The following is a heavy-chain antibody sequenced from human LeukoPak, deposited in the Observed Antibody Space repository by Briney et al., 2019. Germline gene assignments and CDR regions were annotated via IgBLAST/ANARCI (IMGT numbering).Heavy chain of an antibody. D-gene: IGHD2-8*01. CDR2: VSGGGAYT. CDR1: GFSFSSFA. V-gene: IGHV3-23*01. J-gene: IGHJ4*02. Sequence: PGGSLRLSCVGSGFSFSSFAMSWVRQAPGKGLEWVSTVSGGGAYTYYADSVKGRFTVSRDDSKSMHFLQMNSLRPEDTALYFCAIRITVSAGYYLDSWGQGTLVTVSS. CDR3: AIRITVSAGYYLDS.